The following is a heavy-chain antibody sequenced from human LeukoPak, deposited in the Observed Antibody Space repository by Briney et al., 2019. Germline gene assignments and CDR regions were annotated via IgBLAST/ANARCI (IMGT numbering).Heavy chain of an antibody. CDR3: AKDASTVTLHADY. V-gene: IGHV3-30*18. D-gene: IGHD4-17*01. J-gene: IGHJ4*02. CDR2: LSYDGRSN. Sequence: GGSLRLSCAASGFTFSSFGMHWVRQAPGKGLEWVAVLSYDGRSNYYADSVKGRFTISRDNSKNTLYLQMNSLRVEDTAVYYCAKDASTVTLHADYWGQGTLVTVSS. CDR1: GFTFSSFG.